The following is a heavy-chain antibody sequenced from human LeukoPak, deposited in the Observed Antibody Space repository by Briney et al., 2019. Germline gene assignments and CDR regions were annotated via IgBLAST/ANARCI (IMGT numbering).Heavy chain of an antibody. D-gene: IGHD3-10*01. V-gene: IGHV3-66*02. CDR3: ATPGQYHGGSSHWYFDV. J-gene: IGHJ2*01. CDR1: GFTVSNNY. Sequence: GGSLRLSCAASGFTVSNNYISWVRQAPGKGLEWVSVNYAGDKTYYADSAKGRCTISRDNYKNTLYLQMNSLRAEDTAVYYCATPGQYHGGSSHWYFDVWGRGTVVTVSS. CDR2: NYAGDKT.